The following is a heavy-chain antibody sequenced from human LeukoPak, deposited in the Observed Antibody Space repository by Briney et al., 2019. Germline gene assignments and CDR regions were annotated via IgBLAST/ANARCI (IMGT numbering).Heavy chain of an antibody. D-gene: IGHD3-10*01. CDR1: GGSISSYY. CDR3: ASGFLRYYFDY. Sequence: PSETLSLTCTVSGGSISSYYWSWIRQPPGMGLEWIGYIYYSGSTNYNPSLKSRVTISVDTSKNQFSLKLCSVTAADTAVYYCASGFLRYYFDYWGQGTLVTVPS. CDR2: IYYSGST. V-gene: IGHV4-59*01. J-gene: IGHJ4*02.